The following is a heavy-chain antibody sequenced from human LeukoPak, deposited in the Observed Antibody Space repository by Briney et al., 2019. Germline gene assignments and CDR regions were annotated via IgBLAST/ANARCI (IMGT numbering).Heavy chain of an antibody. CDR3: ARDSSDSSGYYYYYYYYYMDV. CDR2: INTNTGNP. CDR1: GYTFTSYA. V-gene: IGHV7-4-1*02. D-gene: IGHD3-22*01. Sequence: ASVKVSCKASGYTFTSYAMNWVRQAPGQGLEWMGWINTNTGNPPYAQGFTGRFVFSLDTSVSTAYLQIRSLKAEDTAVYYCARDSSDSSGYYYYYYYYYMDVWGKGTTVTVSS. J-gene: IGHJ6*03.